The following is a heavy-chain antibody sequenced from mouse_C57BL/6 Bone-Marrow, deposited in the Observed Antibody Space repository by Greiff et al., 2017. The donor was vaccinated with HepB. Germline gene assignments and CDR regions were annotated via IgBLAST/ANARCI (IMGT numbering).Heavy chain of an antibody. J-gene: IGHJ2*01. CDR2: IDPNSGGT. D-gene: IGHD1-1*01. Sequence: QVQLQQPGAELVKPGASVKLSCKASGYTFTSYWMHWVKQRPGRGLEWIGRIDPNSGGTKYNEKFKSKATLTVDKPSSTAYMQLSSLTSEDSAAYYCASPPHYYGSSYPGYWGQGTTLTVSS. CDR1: GYTFTSYW. CDR3: ASPPHYYGSSYPGY. V-gene: IGHV1-72*01.